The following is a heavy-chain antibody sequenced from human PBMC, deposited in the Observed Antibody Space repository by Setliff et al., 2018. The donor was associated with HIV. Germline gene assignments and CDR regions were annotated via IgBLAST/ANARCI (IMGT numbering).Heavy chain of an antibody. V-gene: IGHV4-39*07. Sequence: SETLSLTCTVSGGSISSSSYYWGWIRQPPGKGLEWIGSIYYSGSTNYNPSLKSRVTMSVDTSKNQFSLKVSSVTAADTAVYYCARGGTDTLLAWYFDLWGRGTPVTVSS. CDR1: GGSISSSSYY. CDR2: IYYSGST. D-gene: IGHD2-21*01. CDR3: ARGGTDTLLAWYFDL. J-gene: IGHJ2*01.